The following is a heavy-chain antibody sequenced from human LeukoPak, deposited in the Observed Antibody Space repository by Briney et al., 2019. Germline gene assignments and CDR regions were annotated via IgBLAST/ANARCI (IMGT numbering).Heavy chain of an antibody. V-gene: IGHV4-34*01. J-gene: IGHJ4*02. CDR2: INHSGST. CDR1: GGSFSGYY. D-gene: IGHD6-13*01. CDR3: ARGPGVAAAGPFDY. Sequence: SETLSLTCAVYGGSFSGYYWGWIRQPPGKGLEWIGEINHSGSTNYNPSLKSRVTISVDTSKNQFSLKLSSVTAADTAVYYCARGPGVAAAGPFDYWGQGTLVTVSS.